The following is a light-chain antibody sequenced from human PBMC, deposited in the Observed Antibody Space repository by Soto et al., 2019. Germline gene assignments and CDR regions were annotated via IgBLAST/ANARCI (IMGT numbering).Light chain of an antibody. CDR1: SSNIGAGYD. V-gene: IGLV1-40*01. CDR2: GNS. J-gene: IGLJ1*01. Sequence: QSALPQPPSVSGAPGQRVTISCTGRSSNIGAGYDVHWYQQLPGTAPKLLIYGNSNRPSGVPDRFSGSKSGTSASLAITGLQAEDETDYYCQSYDSSLSGSNVFGTGTKVTVL. CDR3: QSYDSSLSGSNV.